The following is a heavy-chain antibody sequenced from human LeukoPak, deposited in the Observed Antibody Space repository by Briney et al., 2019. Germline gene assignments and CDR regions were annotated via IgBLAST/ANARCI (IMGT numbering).Heavy chain of an antibody. J-gene: IGHJ5*02. Sequence: GGSLRLSCAASGFTFSSYSMNWVRQAPGKGLEWVSSISSSSSYIYYADSVKGRFTMSRESAKKSLYLQMNSLRAGDTAVYYCARAVAGTHWFDPWGQGTLVTVSS. CDR3: ARAVAGTHWFDP. V-gene: IGHV3-21*01. CDR2: ISSSSSYI. CDR1: GFTFSSYS. D-gene: IGHD6-19*01.